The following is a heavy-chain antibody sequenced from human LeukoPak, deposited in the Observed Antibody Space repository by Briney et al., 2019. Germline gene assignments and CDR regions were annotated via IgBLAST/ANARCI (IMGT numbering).Heavy chain of an antibody. V-gene: IGHV3-30*02. CDR2: TQYDGSNK. J-gene: IGHJ6*03. CDR1: GFTFSSYG. D-gene: IGHD2-8*01. CDR3: AKDRCSNGIGCYYYYMDV. Sequence: PGGSLRLSCAASGFTFSSYGMHWVRQAPGKGLEWVAYTQYDGSNKQYADSVKGRFSISRDSSKNILYLQMNSLSAEDTAVYYCAKDRCSNGIGCYYYYMDVWGKGTTVTISS.